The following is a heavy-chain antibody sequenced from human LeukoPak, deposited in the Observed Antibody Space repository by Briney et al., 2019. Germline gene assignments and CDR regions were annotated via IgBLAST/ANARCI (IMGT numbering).Heavy chain of an antibody. V-gene: IGHV4-34*01. D-gene: IGHD3-22*01. CDR1: GGSFSGYY. CDR3: ARGANYYDSSGYYYRYYFDY. Sequence: SETLSLTCAVYGGSFSGYYWSWIRQPPGKGLEWIGEINHSGSTNYNPSLKSRVTISVDTSKNHFSLKLSSVTAADTAVYYCARGANYYDSSGYYYRYYFDYWGQGTLVTVSS. CDR2: INHSGST. J-gene: IGHJ4*02.